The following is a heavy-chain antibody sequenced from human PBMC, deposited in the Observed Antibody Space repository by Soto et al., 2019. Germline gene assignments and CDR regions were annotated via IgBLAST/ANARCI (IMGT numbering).Heavy chain of an antibody. D-gene: IGHD2-8*01. CDR3: ARGQKYCTNGVCYRGYYHYYMDV. CDR1: GGSFSGYY. CDR2: INHSGST. Sequence: KTSETLSLTCAVYGGSFSGYYWSWIRQPPGKGLEWIGEINHSGSTNYNPSLKSRVTISVDTSKNQFSLKLSSVTAADTAVYYCARGQKYCTNGVCYRGYYHYYMDVRGKGTTVTVSS. V-gene: IGHV4-34*01. J-gene: IGHJ6*03.